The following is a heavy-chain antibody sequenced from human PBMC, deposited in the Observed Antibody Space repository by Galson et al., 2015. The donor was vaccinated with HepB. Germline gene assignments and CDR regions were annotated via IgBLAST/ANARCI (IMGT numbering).Heavy chain of an antibody. CDR2: ISAYSGST. Sequence: SVKVSCKASGYTFTNYGISWVRQAPGQGLEWMGWISAYSGSTNYAQKVQGRVTMTTDTSTVTAYMELSRLRSDDTAVYYCARGSSLGSTKRGSSWYGRYYWGQGTLVTVSS. CDR1: GYTFTNYG. D-gene: IGHD6-13*01. J-gene: IGHJ4*02. CDR3: ARGSSLGSTKRGSSWYGRYY. V-gene: IGHV1-18*01.